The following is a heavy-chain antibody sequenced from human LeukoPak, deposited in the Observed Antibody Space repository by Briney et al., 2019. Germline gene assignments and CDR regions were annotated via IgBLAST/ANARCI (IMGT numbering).Heavy chain of an antibody. CDR3: ARTYYYDSSGYHYFDY. Sequence: SETLSLTCTVSGGSISSGGYYWSWIRQHPGKGLEWIGYIYYSGSTYYNPSLKSRVTISVDTSKNQFSLKLSSVTAADTAVYYCARTYYYDSSGYHYFDYWGQGTLVTVSS. CDR1: GGSISSGGYY. J-gene: IGHJ4*02. D-gene: IGHD3-22*01. CDR2: IYYSGST. V-gene: IGHV4-31*03.